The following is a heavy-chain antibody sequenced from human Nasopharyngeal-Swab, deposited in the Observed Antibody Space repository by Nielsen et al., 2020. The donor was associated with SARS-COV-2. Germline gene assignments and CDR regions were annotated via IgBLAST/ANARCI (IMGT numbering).Heavy chain of an antibody. CDR2: ISSSGSTI. CDR1: GFTFSSFE. CDR3: ASEWLPTLTLDY. V-gene: IGHV3-48*03. J-gene: IGHJ4*02. Sequence: GGSLRLSCAGSGFTFSSFEMNWVRQAPGKGLEWVSYISSSGSTIYYADSVKGRFTISRDNAKNSLYLQMNSLRAEDTAVYYCASEWLPTLTLDYWGQGTLVTVSS. D-gene: IGHD6-19*01.